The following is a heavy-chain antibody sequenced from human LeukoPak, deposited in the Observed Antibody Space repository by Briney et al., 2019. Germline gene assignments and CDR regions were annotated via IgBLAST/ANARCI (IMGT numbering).Heavy chain of an antibody. V-gene: IGHV1-18*01. CDR3: ARADIRAIASSGWYGFDY. CDR2: ISGYNGNT. CDR1: GYTFASYG. J-gene: IGHJ4*02. D-gene: IGHD6-19*01. Sequence: ASVKVSCRASGYTFASYGISWVRQAPGQGLEWMGWISGYNGNTNYAQKLQGRVTMTTDTSTSTAYMELKSLRPDDTAVYYCARADIRAIASSGWYGFDYWGQGTLVTVSS.